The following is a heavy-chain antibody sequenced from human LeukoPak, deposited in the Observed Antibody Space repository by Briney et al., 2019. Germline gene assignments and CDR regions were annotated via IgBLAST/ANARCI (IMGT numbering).Heavy chain of an antibody. CDR2: INHSGST. Sequence: SETLSLTCAVYGGSFSGYYWSWIRQPPGKGLEWIGEINHSGSTNYNPSLKSRVTISVDTSENQFSLKLSSVTAADTAVYYCASSWYEDYYYYYYMDVWGKGTTVTVSS. V-gene: IGHV4-34*01. CDR3: ASSWYEDYYYYYYMDV. CDR1: GGSFSGYY. J-gene: IGHJ6*03. D-gene: IGHD6-13*01.